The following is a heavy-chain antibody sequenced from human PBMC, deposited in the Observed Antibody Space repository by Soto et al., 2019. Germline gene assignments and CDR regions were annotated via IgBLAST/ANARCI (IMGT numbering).Heavy chain of an antibody. J-gene: IGHJ4*02. CDR3: ARAHSTYPYYFDY. CDR1: GGSINTYY. V-gene: IGHV4-59*01. CDR2: IYYSGST. D-gene: IGHD4-4*01. Sequence: SETLSLTCTVSGGSINTYYWSWIRQPPGKGLEWIGYIYYSGSTNYNPSLKSRVTISVDTSKNQFSLKLTSVIAADTAVYYCARAHSTYPYYFDYWGQGTLVTVSS.